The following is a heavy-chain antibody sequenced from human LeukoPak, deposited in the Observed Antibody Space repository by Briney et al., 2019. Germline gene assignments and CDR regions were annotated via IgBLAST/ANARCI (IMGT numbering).Heavy chain of an antibody. CDR3: AKDVVLYGQRGPFDY. Sequence: GRSLRLSCAASGFTFSSYGMHWVRQAPGKGLEWVAVISYDGSNKYYADSVKGRFTISRDNSKNTLYLQMNSLRAEDTAVYYCAKDVVLYGQRGPFDYWGQGTLVTVSS. CDR2: ISYDGSNK. V-gene: IGHV3-30*18. J-gene: IGHJ4*02. CDR1: GFTFSSYG. D-gene: IGHD2-8*02.